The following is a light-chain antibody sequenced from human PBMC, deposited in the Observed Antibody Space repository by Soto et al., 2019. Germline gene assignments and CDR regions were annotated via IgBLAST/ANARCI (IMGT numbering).Light chain of an antibody. Sequence: EIVLTQSPGTLSLSPGERATLSCRASQGISSSYLAWYQQKPGLAPRLLIHAASTRAAGIPDRFSGSGSGTDFSLTISRLEPEDFAVYFCQQYGYSPYTFGQGTKLEIK. V-gene: IGKV3-20*01. CDR1: QGISSSY. J-gene: IGKJ2*01. CDR3: QQYGYSPYT. CDR2: AAS.